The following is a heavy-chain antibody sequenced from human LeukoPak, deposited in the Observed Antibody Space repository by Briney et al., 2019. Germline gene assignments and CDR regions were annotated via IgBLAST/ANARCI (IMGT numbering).Heavy chain of an antibody. V-gene: IGHV3-23*01. CDR2: ISGSGGST. J-gene: IGHJ4*02. D-gene: IGHD3-9*01. CDR3: AKAANYDILTGYYLDY. Sequence: GSLRLSCAASGFTFSSYAMSWVRQAPGKGLEWVSAISGSGGSTYYADSVKGRFTISRDNSKNTLYLQMNNLRAEDTAIYYCAKAANYDILTGYYLDYWGQGTLVTVSS. CDR1: GFTFSSYA.